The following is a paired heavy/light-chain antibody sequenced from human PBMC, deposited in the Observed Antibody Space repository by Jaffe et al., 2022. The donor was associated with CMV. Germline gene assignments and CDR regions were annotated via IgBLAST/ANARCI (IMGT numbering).Light chain of an antibody. CDR3: NSYRLNTVV. CDR1: SSDVGANNY. V-gene: IGLV2-14*03. J-gene: IGLJ2*01. Sequence: QSALTQPASVSGSLGQSITISCTGSSSDVGANNYVSWYQQHPGKAPKLIIYDVSNRPSGVSHRFAGSKSGNTASLTISGLQGEDEADYYCNSYRLNTVVFGGGTKLAVL. CDR2: DVS.
Heavy chain of an antibody. J-gene: IGHJ4*02. CDR3: VKDIDSSGYVLQY. V-gene: IGHV3-9*01. D-gene: IGHD3-22*01. Sequence: EVQLVESGGGLVQPGRSLRLSCAASGFNFDDYAMHWVRQPPGKGLEWVSSISWNSGSIGYADSVKGRFTISRDYAKKSLYLQMNSLRTEDTAMYYCVKDIDSSGYVLQYWGQGTLVTVSS. CDR1: GFNFDDYA. CDR2: ISWNSGSI.